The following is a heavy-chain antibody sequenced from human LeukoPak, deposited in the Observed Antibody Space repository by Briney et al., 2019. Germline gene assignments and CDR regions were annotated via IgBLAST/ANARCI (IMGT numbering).Heavy chain of an antibody. CDR2: IYSSGST. CDR3: AREKIGYYDSSGRGWFDP. J-gene: IGHJ5*02. Sequence: SETLSLTCTVSGGSISSYYWSWIRQPAGKGLEWIGRIYSSGSTNYNPSLKSRVTISVDTSKKQFSLKLNSVTAADTAVYYCAREKIGYYDSSGRGWFDPWGQGTLVTVSS. D-gene: IGHD3-22*01. V-gene: IGHV4-4*07. CDR1: GGSISSYY.